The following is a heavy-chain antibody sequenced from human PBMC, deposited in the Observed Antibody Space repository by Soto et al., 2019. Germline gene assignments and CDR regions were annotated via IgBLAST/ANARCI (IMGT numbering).Heavy chain of an antibody. V-gene: IGHV3-64*01. CDR2: ISSNGGST. CDR3: ARGPAFFDY. CDR1: GFTFSSYA. Sequence: EVQLVESGGGLVQPGGSLRLSCAASGFTFSSYAMHWVRQAPGKGLEYVSAISSNGGSTYYANSVKGRFTISRDNSKNTLYLQMGSLRVEDMAVYYCARGPAFFDYWGQGTLVTVSS. J-gene: IGHJ4*02.